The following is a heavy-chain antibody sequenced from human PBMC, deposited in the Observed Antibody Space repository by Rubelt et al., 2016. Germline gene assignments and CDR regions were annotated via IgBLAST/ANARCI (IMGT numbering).Heavy chain of an antibody. D-gene: IGHD1-26*01. CDR2: IYYSGST. Sequence: QVQLQESGPGLVKPSQTLSLTCTVSGGSISSGGYYWSWIRQPPGKGLEWIGYIYYSGSTNYNPSLTRRVTISVDTSKNQFSLKLSSVTAADTAVYYCAGITVGGWFDPWGQGTLVTVSS. J-gene: IGHJ5*02. CDR1: GGSISSGGYY. CDR3: AGITVGGWFDP. V-gene: IGHV4-61*08.